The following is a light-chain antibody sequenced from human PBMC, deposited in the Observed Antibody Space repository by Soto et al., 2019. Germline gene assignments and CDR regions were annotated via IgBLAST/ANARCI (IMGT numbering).Light chain of an antibody. CDR3: QQYGSSHPET. CDR2: GAS. J-gene: IGKJ3*01. CDR1: ETIRSNY. V-gene: IGKV3-20*01. Sequence: EIVLTQSPGPLSSSPGEGVTLSCRASETIRSNYLAWYQKKPGKAPRLLILGASTRATGIPYKFSGSGSGTDLNLHISSLEPRDFAECYCQQYGSSHPETFGPGT.